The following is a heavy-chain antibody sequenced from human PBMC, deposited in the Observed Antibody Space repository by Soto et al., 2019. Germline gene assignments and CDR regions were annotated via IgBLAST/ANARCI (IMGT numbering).Heavy chain of an antibody. CDR3: AREWQWLDREDY. CDR2: ISYDGSNK. CDR1: GFTFSSYA. Sequence: QVQLVESGGGVVQPGRSLRLSCAASGFTFSSYAMHWVRQAPGKGLEWVAVISYDGSNKYYADSVKGRFTISRDNSKNTLYLQMNSLRAEDTAVYYCAREWQWLDREDYWGQGTLVTVSS. D-gene: IGHD6-19*01. J-gene: IGHJ4*02. V-gene: IGHV3-30-3*01.